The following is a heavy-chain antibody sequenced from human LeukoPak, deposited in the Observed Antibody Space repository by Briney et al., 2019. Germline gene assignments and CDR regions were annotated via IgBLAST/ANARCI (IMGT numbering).Heavy chain of an antibody. CDR2: ISLYNDNT. Sequence: ASVTVSCKASGYTFTSYGISWVRQAPGQGLEWMGWISLYNDNTNYAENLQDRVTMTTDTSTTTAYMELRSLRSGDTAVYYCARGRAMASEIDYWGQGTLVTVSS. CDR1: GYTFTSYG. V-gene: IGHV1-18*04. D-gene: IGHD5-18*01. J-gene: IGHJ4*02. CDR3: ARGRAMASEIDY.